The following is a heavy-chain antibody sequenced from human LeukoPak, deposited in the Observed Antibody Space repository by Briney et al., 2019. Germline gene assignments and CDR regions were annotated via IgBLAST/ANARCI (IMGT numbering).Heavy chain of an antibody. J-gene: IGHJ4*02. CDR2: IYYSGST. CDR3: ARSGLGNFDY. V-gene: IGHV4-30-4*07. D-gene: IGHD3-16*01. Sequence: PSQTLSLTCAVSGGSISSGGYSWGWIRQPPGKGLEWIGYIYYSGSTNYNPSLKSQVTISVDTSKNQFSLKLSSVTAADTAVYYCARSGLGNFDYWGQGTLVTVSS. CDR1: GGSISSGGYS.